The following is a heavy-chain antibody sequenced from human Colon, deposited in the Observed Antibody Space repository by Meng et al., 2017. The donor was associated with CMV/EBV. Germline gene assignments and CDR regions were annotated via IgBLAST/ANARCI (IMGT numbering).Heavy chain of an antibody. CDR3: ARDSYDFWSGFKTNSKDFYYYGVDV. CDR2: MNPYIGDT. D-gene: IGHD3-3*01. Sequence: ASVKVSCKASGYNFISYDIIWVRQGPGQGLEWMGWMNPYIGDTDYTQKFQGRITVTRDTTINTVYMDLTNLRSDDTAVYFCARDSYDFWSGFKTNSKDFYYYGVDVWGQGTTVTVSS. J-gene: IGHJ6*02. CDR1: GYNFISYD. V-gene: IGHV1-8*01.